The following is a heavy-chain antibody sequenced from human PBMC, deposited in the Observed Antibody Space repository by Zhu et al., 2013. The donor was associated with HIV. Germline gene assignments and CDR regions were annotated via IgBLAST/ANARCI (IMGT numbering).Heavy chain of an antibody. Sequence: QVQLQESGPGLVKPSETLSLTCTVSGGSISSYYWSWIRQPPGKGLEWIGYIYYSGSTNYNPSLKSRVTISVDTSKNQFSLKLSSVTAADTAVYYCARTIVATITEAVYFDYWGQGTLVTVSS. V-gene: IGHV4-59*01. CDR2: IYYSGST. J-gene: IGHJ4*02. CDR3: ARTIVATITEAVYFDY. D-gene: IGHD5-12*01. CDR1: GGSISSYY.